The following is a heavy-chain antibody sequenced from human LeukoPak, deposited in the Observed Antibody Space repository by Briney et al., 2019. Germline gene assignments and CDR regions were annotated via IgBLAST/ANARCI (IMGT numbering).Heavy chain of an antibody. CDR2: ISSNSSYI. V-gene: IGHV3-21*01. CDR1: GFTFSSYS. Sequence: GGSLRLSCAASGFTFSSYSMNWVRQAPGKGLEWVSSISSNSSYIYYADSVKGRFTISRDNAKNSLYLQMNSLRAEDTAVYYCAREVAYCGGDCPTDAFDIWGQGTMVTVSS. D-gene: IGHD2-21*02. CDR3: AREVAYCGGDCPTDAFDI. J-gene: IGHJ3*02.